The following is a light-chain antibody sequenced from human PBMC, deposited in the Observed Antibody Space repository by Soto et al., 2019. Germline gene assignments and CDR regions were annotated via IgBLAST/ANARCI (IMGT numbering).Light chain of an antibody. V-gene: IGKV1-5*03. CDR2: QAS. CDR3: QQYSYYSRT. CDR1: QSLSTW. Sequence: DIQMTQSPSTLSASVVDRVPITCRASQSLSTWLAWYQHKPGKAPKLLIYQASSLEGGVPSRFSGSGSGTEFTLTISSLQPDDFATYYCQQYSYYSRTFGQGTKVE. J-gene: IGKJ2*02.